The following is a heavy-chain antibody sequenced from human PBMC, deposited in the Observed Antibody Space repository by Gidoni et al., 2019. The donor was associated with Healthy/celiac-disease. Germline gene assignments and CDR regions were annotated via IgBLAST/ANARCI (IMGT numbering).Heavy chain of an antibody. CDR3: TTVVGDVRNPYYYYYGMDV. D-gene: IGHD3-10*02. V-gene: IGHV3-15*01. Sequence: EVQLVESGGGLVKPGGSLRLSCAASGFTFSNAWMSWVRQAPGKGLEWVGRIKSKTDGGTTDYAAPVKGRFTISRDDSKNTLYLQMNSLKTEDTAVYYCTTVVGDVRNPYYYYYGMDVWGQGTTVTVSS. CDR1: GFTFSNAW. CDR2: IKSKTDGGTT. J-gene: IGHJ6*02.